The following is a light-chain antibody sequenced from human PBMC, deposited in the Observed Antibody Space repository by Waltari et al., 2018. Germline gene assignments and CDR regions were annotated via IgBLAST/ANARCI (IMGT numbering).Light chain of an antibody. Sequence: EIVLTQSPATLSLSPGERATLSCRASQSVSSYLAWYQQKPGQAPRLLIYDASNRATGIPARFSGSGSGTDFTLTIRSLEPEEFAVYYCQQRSNWPPENTCGQGTKLEIK. CDR3: QQRSNWPPENT. J-gene: IGKJ2*01. V-gene: IGKV3-11*01. CDR1: QSVSSY. CDR2: DAS.